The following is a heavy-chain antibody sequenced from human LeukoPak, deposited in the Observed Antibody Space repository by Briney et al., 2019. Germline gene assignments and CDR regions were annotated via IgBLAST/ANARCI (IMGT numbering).Heavy chain of an antibody. CDR1: GGSISNYY. CDR2: IYTSGGT. J-gene: IGHJ4*02. Sequence: SETLSLTCTVSGGSISNYYWTWIRQPAGEGLEWIGRIYTSGGTNYNPSLKSRVTMSLDTSKNQFSLKLSSVTAADTAVYYCAREAGVRGARGFDFWGQGTLVTVSS. D-gene: IGHD3-10*01. CDR3: AREAGVRGARGFDF. V-gene: IGHV4-4*07.